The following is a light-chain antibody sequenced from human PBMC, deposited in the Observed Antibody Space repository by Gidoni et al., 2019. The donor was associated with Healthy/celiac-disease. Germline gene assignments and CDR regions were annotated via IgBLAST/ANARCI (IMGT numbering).Light chain of an antibody. Sequence: QSALTQPASVSGSPGQSITISCTGTSSDVGVYNLVSWYHQHPDKAPKLMIFEVTKRPSGVSNRFSGSKSGNTASLTISGLRAEDEADYYCCSYAGSTTLIFGGGTKPTVL. V-gene: IGLV2-23*02. J-gene: IGLJ2*01. CDR1: SSDVGVYNL. CDR2: EVT. CDR3: CSYAGSTTLI.